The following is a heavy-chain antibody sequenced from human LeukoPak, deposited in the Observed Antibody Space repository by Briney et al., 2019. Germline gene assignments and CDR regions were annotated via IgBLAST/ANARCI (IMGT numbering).Heavy chain of an antibody. V-gene: IGHV3-30-3*01. J-gene: IGHJ4*02. CDR1: GFTFSSYA. CDR2: ISYDGSNK. CDR3: ARRTTVTTTGDY. Sequence: GRSLRLSCAASGFTFSSYAMHRVRQAPGKGLEWVAVISYDGSNKYYADSVKGRFTISRDNSKNTLYLQMNSLRAEDTAVYYCARRTTVTTTGDYWGQGTLVTVSS. D-gene: IGHD4-17*01.